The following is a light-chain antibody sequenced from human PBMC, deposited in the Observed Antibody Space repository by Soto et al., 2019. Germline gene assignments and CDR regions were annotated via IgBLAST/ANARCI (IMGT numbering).Light chain of an antibody. CDR2: DAS. V-gene: IGKV1-39*01. Sequence: DMQMTQSPSSLSASVGDRVIITCRASQSMSNYLNWYQQKPGKAPNLLIYDASSLKSGVPSRFSGSGSGTDFTLTISSLQPEDFATYYCQQSFVTPRTFGPGTKVAIK. CDR1: QSMSNY. J-gene: IGKJ1*01. CDR3: QQSFVTPRT.